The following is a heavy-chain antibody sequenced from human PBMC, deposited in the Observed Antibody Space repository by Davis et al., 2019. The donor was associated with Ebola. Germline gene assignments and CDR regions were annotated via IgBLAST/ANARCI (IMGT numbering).Heavy chain of an antibody. D-gene: IGHD6-13*01. V-gene: IGHV1-3*01. CDR1: GYTFTSYA. CDR2: INAGNGNT. J-gene: IGHJ4*02. CDR3: ARLCSSSCPNDY. Sequence: ASSVKVSCKASGYTFTSYAMHLVRQAPGQRLEWMGWINAGNGNTKYSQKFQGRVTMITDTSISTAYMELNRLTYDDTAVYYCARLCSSSCPNDYWGQGTLVTVSS.